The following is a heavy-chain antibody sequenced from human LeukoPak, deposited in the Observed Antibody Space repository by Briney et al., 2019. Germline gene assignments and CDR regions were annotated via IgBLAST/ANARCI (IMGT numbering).Heavy chain of an antibody. V-gene: IGHV3-30*18. CDR2: ISYDGSNK. Sequence: PGGSLRLSCAASGFTFSNAWMSWVRQAPGKGLEWVAVISYDGSNKYYADSVKGRFTISRDNSKNTLYLQMNSLRAEDTAVYYCAKGGSGSYYLDYWGQGTLVTVSS. J-gene: IGHJ4*02. CDR3: AKGGSGSYYLDY. D-gene: IGHD1-26*01. CDR1: GFTFSNAW.